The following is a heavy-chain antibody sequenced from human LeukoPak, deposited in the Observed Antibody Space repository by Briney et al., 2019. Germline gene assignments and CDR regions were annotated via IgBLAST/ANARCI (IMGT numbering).Heavy chain of an antibody. CDR3: ARVKPLDCTSTSCAFDY. CDR1: GFSFSSYA. Sequence: GGSLRFSCAASGFSFSSYAMSWVRQAPGKGLEWVSALTHSGGSTFYADSVKGRFTISRDNSHNTVYLRMNSLRADDTAVYYCARVKPLDCTSTSCAFDYWGQGTLVSVSS. CDR2: LTHSGGST. D-gene: IGHD2-2*01. V-gene: IGHV3-23*01. J-gene: IGHJ4*02.